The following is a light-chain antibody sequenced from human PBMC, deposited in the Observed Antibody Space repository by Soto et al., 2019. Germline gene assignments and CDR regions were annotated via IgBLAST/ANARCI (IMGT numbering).Light chain of an antibody. V-gene: IGKV3-20*01. CDR3: QQYGSSYT. J-gene: IGKJ2*01. Sequence: EIVLTQSPGTLSLSPGERATLSCRASQSVSSSYLAWYQQKPGQAPRLLIYGASSRATGIPDRFSGSGSGTDCTLTISRVEHEGFAVYYCQQYGSSYTFGQGTKLEIK. CDR1: QSVSSSY. CDR2: GAS.